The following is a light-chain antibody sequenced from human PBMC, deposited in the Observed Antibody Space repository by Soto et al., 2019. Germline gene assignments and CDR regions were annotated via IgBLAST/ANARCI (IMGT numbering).Light chain of an antibody. J-gene: IGKJ4*01. CDR3: HQYGSSPPT. CDR2: GAS. V-gene: IGKV3-20*01. CDR1: QTVSAGY. Sequence: VLTQSPSTLSLSPGERATLSCRASQTVSAGYLAWYQQKPGQAPRLLIFGASSRATGIPDRFSGTGSWTDFTPTTSSLEPEDFAVYYCHQYGSSPPTFGGGTKVEIK.